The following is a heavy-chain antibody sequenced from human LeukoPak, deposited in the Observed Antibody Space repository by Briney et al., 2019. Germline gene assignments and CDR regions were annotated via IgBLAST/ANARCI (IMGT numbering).Heavy chain of an antibody. D-gene: IGHD3-10*01. Sequence: PGGSLRLSCAASGFTFSSYGMHWVRQAPGKGLGWVAVISYDGSNKYYADSVKGRFTISRDNSKNTLYLQMNSLRVEDTAVYYCAKDRRGSGNYGMDVWGQGTTVTVSS. CDR3: AKDRRGSGNYGMDV. J-gene: IGHJ6*02. V-gene: IGHV3-30*18. CDR2: ISYDGSNK. CDR1: GFTFSSYG.